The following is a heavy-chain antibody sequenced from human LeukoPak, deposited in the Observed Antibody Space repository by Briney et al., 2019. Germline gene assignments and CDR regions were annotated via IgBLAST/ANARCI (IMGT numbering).Heavy chain of an antibody. V-gene: IGHV1-46*01. Sequence: ASVKVSCKASGYTLTSYYLHWVRQAPGQGLEWMAIIDPSGGSTSHAQKFQGRVTITADESTSTAYMELSSLRSEDTAVYYCARSYYDSSGNYRRWFDPWGQGTLVTVSS. CDR2: IDPSGGST. CDR3: ARSYYDSSGNYRRWFDP. D-gene: IGHD3-22*01. J-gene: IGHJ5*02. CDR1: GYTLTSYY.